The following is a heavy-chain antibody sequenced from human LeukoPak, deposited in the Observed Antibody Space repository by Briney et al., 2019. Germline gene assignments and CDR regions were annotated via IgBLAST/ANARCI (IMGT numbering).Heavy chain of an antibody. D-gene: IGHD6-13*01. Sequence: GASVKVSCKVSGYTLTGLCMFWVRQAPGKGLEWMGSFDPEGGKTVYAEKFQGRVTMTEDTSTDTAYMELSSLRSEDTAVYYCATGYLVTAGLMDVWGQGTTVTVSS. CDR3: ATGYLVTAGLMDV. CDR2: FDPEGGKT. V-gene: IGHV1-24*01. J-gene: IGHJ6*02. CDR1: GYTLTGLC.